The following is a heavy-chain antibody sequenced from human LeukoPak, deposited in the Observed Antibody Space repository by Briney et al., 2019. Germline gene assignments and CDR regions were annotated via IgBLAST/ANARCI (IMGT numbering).Heavy chain of an antibody. CDR1: GGSISSHY. Sequence: SETLSLTCTVSGGSISSHYWSWIRQPPGKGLEWIGYIYYSGSTNYNPSLKSRVTISVDTSKNQSSLKLSSVTAADTAVYYCARALGGGALNWGQGTLVTVSS. CDR3: ARALGGGALN. D-gene: IGHD1-26*01. V-gene: IGHV4-59*11. J-gene: IGHJ4*02. CDR2: IYYSGST.